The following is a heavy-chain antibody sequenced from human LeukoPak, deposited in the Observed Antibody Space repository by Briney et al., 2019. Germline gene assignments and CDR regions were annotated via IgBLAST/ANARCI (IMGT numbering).Heavy chain of an antibody. CDR3: ARDRGFDY. V-gene: IGHV3-30-3*01. J-gene: IGHJ4*02. CDR2: ISYDGSNK. Sequence: GGSLRLSCAASGFTFSAYAMHWVRQAPGKGLEWVAVISYDGSNKYYADSVKGRFTISRDNAKNSLYLQMNSLRAEDTAVYYCARDRGFDYWGQGTLVTVSS. CDR1: GFTFSAYA.